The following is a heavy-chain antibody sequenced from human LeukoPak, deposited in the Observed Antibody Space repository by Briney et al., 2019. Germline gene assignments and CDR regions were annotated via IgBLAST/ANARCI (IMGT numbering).Heavy chain of an antibody. D-gene: IGHD3-10*01. Sequence: SETLSLTCTVSGGSISSYYWSWIRQPAGKGLEWIEYIYYSGGTYYNPSLKSRVTISVDTSKDQFSLKLSSVTAADTAVYYCARLWFGELCHDYWGQGTLVTVSS. CDR1: GGSISSYY. CDR2: IYYSGGT. J-gene: IGHJ4*02. V-gene: IGHV4-59*06. CDR3: ARLWFGELCHDY.